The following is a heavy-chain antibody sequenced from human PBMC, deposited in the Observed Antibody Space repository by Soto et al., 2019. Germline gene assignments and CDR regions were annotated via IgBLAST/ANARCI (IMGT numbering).Heavy chain of an antibody. CDR2: NNPNSGAT. J-gene: IGHJ4*02. Sequence: QVQLVQSGAEVKKRGASVKVSCKASGYTFTGYYMHWVRQAPGQGLEGMGWNNPNSGATNYAQKSQGRVTMTRDTSISTAYMELGWLRSDETAVYCGARSMQGSRWLWALGYWGQGTLVTVSS. CDR3: ARSMQGSRWLWALGY. D-gene: IGHD6-19*01. V-gene: IGHV1-2*02. CDR1: GYTFTGYY.